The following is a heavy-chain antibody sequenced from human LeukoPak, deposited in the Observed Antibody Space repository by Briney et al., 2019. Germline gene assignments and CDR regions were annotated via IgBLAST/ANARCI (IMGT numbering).Heavy chain of an antibody. Sequence: EASVNVSCKASGYTFTGYYMHWVRQAPGQGLEWMGRINPNSGGTNYAQKFQGRVTMTRDTSISTAYMELSRLRSDDTAVYYCARTYYYDSSGYAHWGQGTLVTVSS. CDR1: GYTFTGYY. V-gene: IGHV1-2*06. D-gene: IGHD3-22*01. CDR3: ARTYYYDSSGYAH. CDR2: INPNSGGT. J-gene: IGHJ4*02.